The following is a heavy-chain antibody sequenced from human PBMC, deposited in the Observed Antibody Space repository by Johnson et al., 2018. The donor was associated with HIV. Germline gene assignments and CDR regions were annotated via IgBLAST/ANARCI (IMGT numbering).Heavy chain of an antibody. CDR1: GFTFSNFG. D-gene: IGHD3-22*01. Sequence: QVQLVESGGGVVQPGRSLRLSCAASGFTFSNFGMHWVRQAPGKGLEWVAVISHDGSNKYYADSVKGRFTISRDNSKNTLYLQMNSRRDEDTAVYYCARGVSSGYYSNAFDVWGQGTMATVSS. V-gene: IGHV3-30*03. J-gene: IGHJ3*01. CDR2: ISHDGSNK. CDR3: ARGVSSGYYSNAFDV.